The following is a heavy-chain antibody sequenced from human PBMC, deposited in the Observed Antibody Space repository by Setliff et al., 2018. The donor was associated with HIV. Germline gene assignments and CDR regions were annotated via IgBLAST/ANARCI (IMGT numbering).Heavy chain of an antibody. J-gene: IGHJ6*03. CDR1: DGSISSSVYY. Sequence: SETLSLTCTVSDGSISSSVYYWSWLRQHPGKGLEWIGYIYYSGSTYYNPSLKSRVTMSVDTSKNQFSLKLSSVTAADTAVYYCASMYSNYGRYYYYYMDVWGKGATVTVSS. V-gene: IGHV4-31*03. CDR3: ASMYSNYGRYYYYYMDV. D-gene: IGHD4-4*01. CDR2: IYYSGST.